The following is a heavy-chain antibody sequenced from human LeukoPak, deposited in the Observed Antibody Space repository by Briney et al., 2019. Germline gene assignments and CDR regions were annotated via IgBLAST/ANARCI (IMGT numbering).Heavy chain of an antibody. V-gene: IGHV2-70*11. J-gene: IGHJ6*03. Sequence: SGPTLVNPTQTLTLTCTFSGFSLSTDGMCVSWIRQPPGRALEWLARIDWDDDKYYSTSLKTRLTISKDTSKNQVVLTMTNMDPVDTATYFCARSLGYYYYYMDVWGKGTTVTISS. CDR2: IDWDDDK. CDR3: ARSLGYYYYYMDV. CDR1: GFSLSTDGMC.